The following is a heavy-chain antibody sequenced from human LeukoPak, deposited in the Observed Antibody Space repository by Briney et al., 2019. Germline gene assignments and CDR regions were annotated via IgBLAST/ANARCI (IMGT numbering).Heavy chain of an antibody. Sequence: PSETLSLTCTVSGGSISRSSYYWGWIRQPPGKGLEWIGSIYYSGSTYYNPSLKSRVTISVDTSKNQYSLKLSSVTAADTAVYYCARVKFSEYSSSWYLIGFDPWGQGTLVTVSS. V-gene: IGHV4-39*07. CDR2: IYYSGST. D-gene: IGHD6-13*01. CDR3: ARVKFSEYSSSWYLIGFDP. CDR1: GGSISRSSYY. J-gene: IGHJ5*02.